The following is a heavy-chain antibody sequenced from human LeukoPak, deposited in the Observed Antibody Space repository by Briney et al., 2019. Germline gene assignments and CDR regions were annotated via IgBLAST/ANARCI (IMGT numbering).Heavy chain of an antibody. V-gene: IGHV4-30-4*01. CDR3: ARAAVLRFLEWSDLYYYYMDV. CDR1: GGSISSGDYY. D-gene: IGHD3-3*01. Sequence: SQTLSLTCTVSGGSISSGDYYWSWIRQPPGKGLEWIGEINHSGSTNYNPSLKSRVTISVDTSKNQFSLKLSSVTAADTAVYYCARAAVLRFLEWSDLYYYYMDVWGKGTTVTVSS. J-gene: IGHJ6*03. CDR2: INHSGST.